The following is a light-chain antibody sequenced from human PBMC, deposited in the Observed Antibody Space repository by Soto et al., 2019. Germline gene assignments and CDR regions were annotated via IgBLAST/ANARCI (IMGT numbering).Light chain of an antibody. Sequence: DIQMTQSPSTLSASIGDRVTITCRASQSISDWLAWYQQKPGKAPKLLIYRASNLESGVPSRFSGSGSGTEFTLTISILQPYDFAAYYCQQYNGYSRAFGKGTKVEI. CDR2: RAS. J-gene: IGKJ1*01. CDR1: QSISDW. V-gene: IGKV1-5*03. CDR3: QQYNGYSRA.